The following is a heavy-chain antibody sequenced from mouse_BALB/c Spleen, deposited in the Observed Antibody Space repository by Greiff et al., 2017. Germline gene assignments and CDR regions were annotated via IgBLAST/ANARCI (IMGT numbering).Heavy chain of an antibody. CDR1: GFNIKDYY. J-gene: IGHJ3*01. CDR2: IDPENGNT. D-gene: IGHD4-1*01. CDR3: AREGTGTPFAY. Sequence: VQLQQSGAELVRPGALVKLSCKASGFNIKDYYMHWVKQRPEQGLEWIGWIDPENGNTIYDPKFQGKASITADTSSNTAYLQLSSLTSEDTAVYYCAREGTGTPFAYWGQGTLVTVSA. V-gene: IGHV14-1*02.